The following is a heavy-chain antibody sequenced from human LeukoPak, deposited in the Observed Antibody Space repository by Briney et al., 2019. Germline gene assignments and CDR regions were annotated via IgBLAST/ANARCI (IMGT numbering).Heavy chain of an antibody. CDR3: ARAQDCSSGCYRFFDY. J-gene: IGHJ4*02. D-gene: IGHD6-19*01. V-gene: IGHV4-4*07. Sequence: PSETLSLTCTVSGGSVSSYSWSWIRQPAGKGLEWIGRIYASGSTNYNPSLKSRVTMSLDTSKNQFSLNLSSVTAADTAVYYCARAQDCSSGCYRFFDYWGPGTLVTVSS. CDR2: IYASGST. CDR1: GGSVSSYS.